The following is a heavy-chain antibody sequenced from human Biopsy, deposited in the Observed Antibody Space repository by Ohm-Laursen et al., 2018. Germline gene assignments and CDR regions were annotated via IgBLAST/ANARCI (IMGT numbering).Heavy chain of an antibody. CDR3: ARTIMVGGVILNYFDY. D-gene: IGHD3-10*01. J-gene: IGHJ4*02. CDR1: GLSIGTNY. CDR2: IFAGGGRT. Sequence: SLRLSCTASGLSIGTNYMTWVRQAPGKGLDWVSIIFAGGGRTYYVDSVKGRFTISRDISENTVSLQMNSLRAEDTAVYYCARTIMVGGVILNYFDYWGQGTLVTVSS. V-gene: IGHV3-53*01.